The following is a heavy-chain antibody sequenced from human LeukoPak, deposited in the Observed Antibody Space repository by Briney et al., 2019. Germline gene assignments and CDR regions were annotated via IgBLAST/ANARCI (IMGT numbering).Heavy chain of an antibody. V-gene: IGHV1-69*13. CDR2: IIPIFGTA. D-gene: IGHD3-9*01. J-gene: IGHJ6*02. CDR1: GGTFSSYA. CDR3: GTWMTGYFYYYGMDV. Sequence: ASVKVSCKASGGTFSSYAISWVRQAPGQGLEWMGGIIPIFGTANYAQKFQGRVTITADESTSTAYMELSSLRSEDTAVYYCGTWMTGYFYYYGMDVWGQGTTVTVS.